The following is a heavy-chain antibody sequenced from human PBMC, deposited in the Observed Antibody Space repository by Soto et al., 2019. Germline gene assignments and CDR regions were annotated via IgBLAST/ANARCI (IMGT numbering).Heavy chain of an antibody. Sequence: QITLRESGPTLVKPTQTLTLTCTFSGFSLSTSGVGVGWIRQPPGKALEWLAVVYWDDTKHYSPSLKSRLTITNDTSKNQVVLTMTNMDPVDTATYFCARKGYGDSPLDYWGQGTLVTVSS. J-gene: IGHJ4*02. V-gene: IGHV2-5*02. CDR3: ARKGYGDSPLDY. D-gene: IGHD4-17*01. CDR2: VYWDDTK. CDR1: GFSLSTSGVG.